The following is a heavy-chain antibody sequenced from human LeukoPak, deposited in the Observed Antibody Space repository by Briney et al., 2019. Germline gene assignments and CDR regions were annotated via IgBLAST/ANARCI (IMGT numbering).Heavy chain of an antibody. Sequence: GGSLRLSCAASGFTFSSYAMSWVRQAPGKGLEWVSAISGSGGSTYYADSVKGRFTFSRDNSKNTLYLQMNSLRAEDTAVYYCAKDRDYDSSGYPGVDYWGQGTLVTVSS. CDR3: AKDRDYDSSGYPGVDY. CDR2: ISGSGGST. CDR1: GFTFSSYA. J-gene: IGHJ4*02. V-gene: IGHV3-23*01. D-gene: IGHD3-22*01.